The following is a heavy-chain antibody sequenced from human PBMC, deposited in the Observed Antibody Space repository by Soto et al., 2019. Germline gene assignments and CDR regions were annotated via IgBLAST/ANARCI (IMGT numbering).Heavy chain of an antibody. Sequence: QVQLMQSGAEVEKAGASVKLSCKESGSTIPGYYIHWVRQAPGQGLDWMGMINPSTSVTTYAQEFQGRLTLTKDPYTRTSTNTFYMNLSGLRSDDTAVYYCVRRDFGDYDYFDYWGQGTLVTISS. CDR3: VRRDFGDYDYFDY. V-gene: IGHV1-46*01. CDR2: INPSTSVT. D-gene: IGHD4-17*01. J-gene: IGHJ4*02. CDR1: GSTIPGYY.